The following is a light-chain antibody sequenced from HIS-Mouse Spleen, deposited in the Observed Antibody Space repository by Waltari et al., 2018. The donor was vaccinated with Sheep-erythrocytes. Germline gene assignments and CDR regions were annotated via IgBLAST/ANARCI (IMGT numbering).Light chain of an antibody. Sequence: QSALTPPASGSGSPGPSITIPCTGTSRDVGSYNLVSWYQQPPGKAPKLMIYEGSKRPSGVSNRFSGSKSGNTASLTISGLQAEDEADYYCCSYAGSSTPWVFGGGTKLTVL. J-gene: IGLJ3*02. CDR3: CSYAGSSTPWV. V-gene: IGLV2-23*01. CDR1: SRDVGSYNL. CDR2: EGS.